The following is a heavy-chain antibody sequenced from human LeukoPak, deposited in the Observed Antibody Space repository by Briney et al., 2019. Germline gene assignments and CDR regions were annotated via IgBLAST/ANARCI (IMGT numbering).Heavy chain of an antibody. Sequence: GGSLRLSCAASGFTYNNFAMSWGRQAPGKGLEWVSTISGSGGSTFYADSVKGRFPISRDNSKNTLFLQMNSLRVEDTAISSSAKAGRSRSSSSGGDYWGQGSLVTVSS. CDR1: GFTYNNFA. V-gene: IGHV3-23*01. D-gene: IGHD6-19*01. CDR3: AKAGRSRSSSSGGDY. CDR2: ISGSGGST. J-gene: IGHJ4*02.